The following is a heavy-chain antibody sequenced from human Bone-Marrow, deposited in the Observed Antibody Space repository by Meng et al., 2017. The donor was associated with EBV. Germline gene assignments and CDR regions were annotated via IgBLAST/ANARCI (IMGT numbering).Heavy chain of an antibody. Sequence: LLTSGCDLKNPGSSVKVSCKNSRYTCTSYTLNWVPQAPGQELEWMGWINTNTGNPTYALGFTGRIVFSLDTSVSTAYLQISSLKADDTGVYYCATSNNWSDFHYWGQGTLVTVSS. D-gene: IGHD1-1*01. CDR2: INTNTGNP. CDR1: RYTCTSYT. J-gene: IGHJ4*02. V-gene: IGHV7-4-1*02. CDR3: ATSNNWSDFHY.